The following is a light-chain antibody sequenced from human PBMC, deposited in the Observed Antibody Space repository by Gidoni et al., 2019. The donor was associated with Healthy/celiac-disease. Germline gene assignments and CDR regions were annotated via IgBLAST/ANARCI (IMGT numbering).Light chain of an antibody. J-gene: IGKJ2*02. CDR2: DAS. V-gene: IGKV1-5*01. Sequence: DIQMTQSPSTLSASVGDRVTITCRASQSISSWLAWFQQKPGKAPKLLIYDASFLESGVPSRFSGSGSGTEVTLTISSLQPDDFATYYCQQYNSYPCTFGQGTKLEIK. CDR1: QSISSW. CDR3: QQYNSYPCT.